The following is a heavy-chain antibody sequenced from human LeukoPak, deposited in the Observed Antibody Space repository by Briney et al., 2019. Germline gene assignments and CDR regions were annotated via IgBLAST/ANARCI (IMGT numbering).Heavy chain of an antibody. J-gene: IGHJ3*02. CDR1: GGSISSYY. Sequence: SETLSLTCTVSGGSISSYYWSWIRQPAGKGLGWIGRIYTSGSTNYNPSLKSRVTMSVDTSKNQFSLKLSSVTAADTAVYYCARDYYGSGSYFAFDIWGQGTMVTVSS. D-gene: IGHD3-10*01. CDR2: IYTSGST. V-gene: IGHV4-4*07. CDR3: ARDYYGSGSYFAFDI.